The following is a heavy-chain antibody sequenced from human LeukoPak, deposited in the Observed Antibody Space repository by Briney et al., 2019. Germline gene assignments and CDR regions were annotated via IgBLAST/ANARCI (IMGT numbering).Heavy chain of an antibody. Sequence: GRSLRLSCAAPGFTFSTYAIHWVRQAPGKGLEWVAVTSYDGGDKYYADSVKGRFTIPRDNSKNTVSLEMNSLRAEDTAVYYCARGGFFDILTGYYQTQYYYPMDVWGRGTTVTVSS. D-gene: IGHD3-9*01. CDR3: ARGGFFDILTGYYQTQYYYPMDV. CDR2: TSYDGGDK. J-gene: IGHJ6*02. CDR1: GFTFSTYA. V-gene: IGHV3-30*04.